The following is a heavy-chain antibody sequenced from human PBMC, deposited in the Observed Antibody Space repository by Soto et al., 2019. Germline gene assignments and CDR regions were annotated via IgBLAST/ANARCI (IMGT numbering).Heavy chain of an antibody. CDR2: IYYSGST. CDR1: GGSISSGGYY. D-gene: IGHD5-18*01. V-gene: IGHV4-31*03. Sequence: SETLSLTCTVSGGSISSGGYYWSWIRQHPGKGLEWIGYIYYSGSTYYNPSLKSRVTISVDTSKNQFSLKLSSVTAADTAVYYCASLRPLLRGYSYGLFDYWGQGTLVTVSS. CDR3: ASLRPLLRGYSYGLFDY. J-gene: IGHJ4*02.